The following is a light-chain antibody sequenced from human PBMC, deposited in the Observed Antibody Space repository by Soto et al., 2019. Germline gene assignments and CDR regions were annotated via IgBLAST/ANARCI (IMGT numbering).Light chain of an antibody. CDR1: QSVSSSY. Sequence: EILLTQSPGTLSLSPGERATLSCRASQSVSSSYLAWYQQKPGQAPRLLIYGASSRATGIPDRFSGSGSGTDFTLTISRLEPEDVATYYCQKHNSAPLTFGQGTRLEIK. V-gene: IGKV3-20*01. CDR3: QKHNSAPLT. J-gene: IGKJ5*01. CDR2: GAS.